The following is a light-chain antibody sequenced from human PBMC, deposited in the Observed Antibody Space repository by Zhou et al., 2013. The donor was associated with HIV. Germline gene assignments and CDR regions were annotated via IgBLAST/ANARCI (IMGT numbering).Light chain of an antibody. CDR2: GTS. CDR1: QSINSNF. V-gene: IGKV3-20*01. CDR3: QQYGSSPRT. J-gene: IGKJ1*01. Sequence: EIVLTQSPGTLSVSPGERATLSCRASQSINSNFLAWYQQKPGQAPRVLIFGTSSRATGIPDRFSGSGSGTDFTLTISRLEPEDFAVYYCQQYGSSPRTFGQGTKVEIK.